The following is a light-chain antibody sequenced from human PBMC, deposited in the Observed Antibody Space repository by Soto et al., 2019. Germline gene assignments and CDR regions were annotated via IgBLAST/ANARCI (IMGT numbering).Light chain of an antibody. V-gene: IGLV2-11*01. J-gene: IGLJ1*01. CDR2: DVS. CDR3: CSYAGSPRDV. Sequence: HSALTQPRSVSGSLGQSVTISCTGTSSDVGTYNYVSWYQQHPGKAPKVMIYDVSERPSGVPDRFSGSKSGNTASLTISGLQAEDEADYYCCSYAGSPRDVLGTGTKLTVL. CDR1: SSDVGTYNY.